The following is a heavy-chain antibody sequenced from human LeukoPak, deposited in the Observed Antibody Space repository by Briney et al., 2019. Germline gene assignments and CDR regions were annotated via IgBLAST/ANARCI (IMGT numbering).Heavy chain of an antibody. CDR3: ARDFAPIAAAGAGAFDI. CDR2: IIPIFGTA. CDR1: GGTFSSYA. J-gene: IGHJ3*02. D-gene: IGHD6-13*01. Sequence: GASVKVSCKASGGTFSSYAISWVRQAPGQGLEWMGGIIPIFGTANYAQKFQGRVTITADESTSTAYMELSSLRSEDTAVYYCARDFAPIAAAGAGAFDIWGQGTMVTVSS. V-gene: IGHV1-69*13.